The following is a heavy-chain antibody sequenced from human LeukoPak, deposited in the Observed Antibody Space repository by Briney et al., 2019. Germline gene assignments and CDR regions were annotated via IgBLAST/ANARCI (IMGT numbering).Heavy chain of an antibody. J-gene: IGHJ6*03. CDR2: IKSKTDGGTT. Sequence: SGGSLRLSCAASGLTFSNAWMSWVRQAPGKGLEWVGRIKSKTDGGTTDYAAPVKGRFTISRDDSKNTLYLQMNSLKTEDTAVYYCTTDCGGDCYTYYYYYYYMDVWGKGTTVTVSS. CDR3: TTDCGGDCYTYYYYYYYMDV. CDR1: GLTFSNAW. D-gene: IGHD2-21*01. V-gene: IGHV3-15*01.